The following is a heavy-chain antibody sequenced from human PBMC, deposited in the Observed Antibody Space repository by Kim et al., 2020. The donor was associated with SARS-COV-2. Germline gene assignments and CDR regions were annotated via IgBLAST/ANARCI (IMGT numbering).Heavy chain of an antibody. CDR3: ARGLSYYDILTGLDY. D-gene: IGHD3-9*01. J-gene: IGHJ4*02. Sequence: PSLKSRVTISVDTSKNQFSLELRSVTAADTAVYYWARGLSYYDILTGLDYWGQGTLVTFSS. V-gene: IGHV4-59*09.